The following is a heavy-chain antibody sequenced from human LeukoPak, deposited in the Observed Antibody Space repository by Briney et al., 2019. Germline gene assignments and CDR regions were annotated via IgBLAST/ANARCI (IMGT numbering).Heavy chain of an antibody. D-gene: IGHD3-22*01. J-gene: IGHJ5*02. CDR2: INPSGGST. CDR1: GYTFTSYQ. Sequence: ASVKVSCKASGYTFTSYQIHWVRQAPGQGLEWMGIINPSGGSTSYAQKFQGRVTMTRDTSTSTVYVELSSLRSEDTAVYYCARGYYDMRGFDPWGQGTLVTVSS. V-gene: IGHV1-46*01. CDR3: ARGYYDMRGFDP.